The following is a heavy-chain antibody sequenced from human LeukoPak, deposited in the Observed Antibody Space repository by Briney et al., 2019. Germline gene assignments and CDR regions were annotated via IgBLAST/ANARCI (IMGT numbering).Heavy chain of an antibody. CDR1: GFTFSSYE. V-gene: IGHV3-48*03. Sequence: GGSLRLSCAASGFTFSSYEMNWVRQAPGKGLEWVSYISSSGSTIYYADSMKGRFTISRDNAKNSLYLQMNSLRAEDTAVYYCARASYIVVVTAIFGGFDYWGQGTLVTVSS. D-gene: IGHD2-21*02. CDR2: ISSSGSTI. J-gene: IGHJ4*02. CDR3: ARASYIVVVTAIFGGFDY.